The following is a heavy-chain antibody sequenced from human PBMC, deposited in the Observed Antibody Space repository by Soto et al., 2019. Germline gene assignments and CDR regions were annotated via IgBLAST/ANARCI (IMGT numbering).Heavy chain of an antibody. CDR3: XXXXXXXXXXXNPTLGMDV. J-gene: IGHJ6*02. CDR1: GGSISSGGYY. Sequence: QVQLQESGPGLVKPSQTLSLTCTVSGGSISSGGYYWSWIRQHPGKGLEWIGYIYYSGSTYYNPSLKSRGTISGDTSKTQFALKLSSVTAADTXXXXXXXXXXXXXXXXNPTLGMDVWGQGTTVTVXS. CDR2: IYYSGST. D-gene: IGHD1-1*01. V-gene: IGHV4-31*03.